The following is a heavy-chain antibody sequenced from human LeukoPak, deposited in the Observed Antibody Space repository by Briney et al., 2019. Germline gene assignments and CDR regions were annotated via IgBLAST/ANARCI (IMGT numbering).Heavy chain of an antibody. V-gene: IGHV3-23*01. D-gene: IGHD3-16*01. CDR3: AKDLGGGGGSVFDS. CDR2: ISGSGGST. CDR1: GFTFSSYA. Sequence: PGGSLRLSCAASGFTFSSYAMSWVRQAPGKGLEWVSAISGSGGSTYYADSVKGRFTISRDNSKNTLHLQMSSLRAEDTAVYYCAKDLGGGGGSVFDSWGQGTLVTVSS. J-gene: IGHJ4*02.